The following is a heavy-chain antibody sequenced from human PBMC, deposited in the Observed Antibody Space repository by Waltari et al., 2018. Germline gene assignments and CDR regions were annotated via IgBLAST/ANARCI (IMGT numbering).Heavy chain of an antibody. CDR1: GFTFSSYE. Sequence: EVQLVESGGGLVQPGGSLRLSCAASGFTFSSYEMNWVRQAPGKGLEWVSYISSSGSTIYYADSVKGRFTISRDNAKNSLYLQMNSLRAEDTAVYYCARGRIAAAAHNYWGQGTLVTVSS. D-gene: IGHD6-13*01. J-gene: IGHJ4*02. V-gene: IGHV3-48*03. CDR2: ISSSGSTI. CDR3: ARGRIAAAAHNY.